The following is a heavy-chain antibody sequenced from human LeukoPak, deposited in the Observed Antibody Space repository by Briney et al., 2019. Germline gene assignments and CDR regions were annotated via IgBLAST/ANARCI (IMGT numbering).Heavy chain of an antibody. Sequence: PGRSLRLSCAASGFTFSSYGMHWVRQAPGKGLEWVAVIWYDGSNKYYADSVRGRFTISRDNSKNTLYLQMNSLRAEDTAVYYCARDHYGSGSYYQRFDYWGQGTLVTVSS. CDR3: ARDHYGSGSYYQRFDY. D-gene: IGHD3-10*01. CDR2: IWYDGSNK. V-gene: IGHV3-33*01. J-gene: IGHJ4*02. CDR1: GFTFSSYG.